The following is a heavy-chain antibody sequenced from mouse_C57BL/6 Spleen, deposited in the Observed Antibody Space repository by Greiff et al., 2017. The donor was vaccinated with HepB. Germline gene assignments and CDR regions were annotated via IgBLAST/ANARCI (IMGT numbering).Heavy chain of an antibody. D-gene: IGHD3-2*02. V-gene: IGHV5-4*01. CDR1: GFTFSSYA. CDR2: ISDGGSYT. CDR3: ARDGRDSSGYFDY. Sequence: EVKLMESGGGLVKPGGSLKLSCAASGFTFSSYAMSWVRQTPEKRLEWVATISDGGSYTYYPDNVKGRFTISRDNAKNNLYLQMSHLKSEDTAMYYCARDGRDSSGYFDYWGQGTTLTVSS. J-gene: IGHJ2*01.